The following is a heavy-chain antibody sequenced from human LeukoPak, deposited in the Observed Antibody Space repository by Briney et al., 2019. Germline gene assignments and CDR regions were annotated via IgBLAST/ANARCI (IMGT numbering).Heavy chain of an antibody. Sequence: SQTLSLTCTVSGGSISSGDYYWSWIRQPPGKGLEWIGYIYYSGSTYYNPSLKSRVTISVDTSKNQFSLKLSSATAADTAVYYCARAVAGTNWFDPWGQGTLVTVSS. D-gene: IGHD6-19*01. CDR1: GGSISSGDYY. CDR3: ARAVAGTNWFDP. J-gene: IGHJ5*02. V-gene: IGHV4-30-4*01. CDR2: IYYSGST.